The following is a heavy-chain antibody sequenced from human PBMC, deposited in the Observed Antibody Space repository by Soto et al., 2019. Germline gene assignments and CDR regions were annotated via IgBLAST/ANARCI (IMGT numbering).Heavy chain of an antibody. CDR3: ARGRPPRRRLIVPAVKGEEYFQH. Sequence: QVQLVESGGGVVQPGRSLRLSCAASGFTFSSYGMHWVRQAPGKGLEWVAVIWYDGSNKYYADSVKGRFTISRDNSKNTLYLQMNSLRAEDTAVYYCARGRPPRRRLIVPAVKGEEYFQHWGQGTLVTVSS. V-gene: IGHV3-33*01. J-gene: IGHJ1*01. D-gene: IGHD2-2*01. CDR1: GFTFSSYG. CDR2: IWYDGSNK.